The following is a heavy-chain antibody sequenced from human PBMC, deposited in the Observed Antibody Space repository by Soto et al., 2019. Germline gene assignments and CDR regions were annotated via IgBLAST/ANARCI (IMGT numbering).Heavy chain of an antibody. CDR2: ISSSSSYI. J-gene: IGHJ4*02. V-gene: IGHV3-21*01. Sequence: GGSVRLSCAASGFTFNSYSMNWVRQAPGKGLEWVSSISSSSSYIYYADSVKGRFTISRDNAKNSLYLQMNSLRDEDTAVDYCARDYSGNSAFDYWGQGTLVTVSS. CDR3: ARDYSGNSAFDY. D-gene: IGHD4-4*01. CDR1: GFTFNSYS.